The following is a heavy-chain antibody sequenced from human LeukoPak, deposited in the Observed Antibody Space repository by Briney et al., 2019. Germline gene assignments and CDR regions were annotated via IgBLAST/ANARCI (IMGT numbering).Heavy chain of an antibody. D-gene: IGHD2-2*01. CDR3: ARDPVVVVPAAINYMDV. Sequence: GGSLRLSCAASGFTFSSYSMNWVRQAPGKGLEWVSSISSSSSYIYYAGSVKGRFTISRDNAKNSLYLQMNSLRAEDTAVYYCARDPVVVVPAAINYMDVWGKGTTVTVSS. J-gene: IGHJ6*03. CDR2: ISSSSSYI. V-gene: IGHV3-21*01. CDR1: GFTFSSYS.